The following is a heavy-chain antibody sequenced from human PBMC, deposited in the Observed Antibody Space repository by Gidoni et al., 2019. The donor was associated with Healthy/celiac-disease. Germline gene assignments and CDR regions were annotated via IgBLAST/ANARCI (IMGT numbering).Heavy chain of an antibody. Sequence: QLTLKESGPVLVTPTETLTLPCTVSGFSRSNARMGVSWIRQPPGKALEWLAHIFSNDENSYSTSLKSRLTISKDTSKSQVVLTMTNMDPVDTATYYCARIKDTVTSAGFDPWGQGTLVTVSS. CDR1: GFSRSNARMG. CDR2: IFSNDEN. CDR3: ARIKDTVTSAGFDP. D-gene: IGHD4-4*01. J-gene: IGHJ5*02. V-gene: IGHV2-26*01.